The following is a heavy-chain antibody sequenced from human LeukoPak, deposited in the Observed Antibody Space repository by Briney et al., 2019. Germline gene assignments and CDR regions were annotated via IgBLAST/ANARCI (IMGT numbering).Heavy chain of an antibody. J-gene: IGHJ6*03. D-gene: IGHD3-10*01. Sequence: SETLSLTCTVSGGSIRSYYWSWIRQPPGKGLEWIGYIHYSGSTNYNPSLKRRVTISVDTSKNQFSLKLSSVTAADTAVYYCARVEEGYGSGRRENYYYYYMDVWGKGTTVTISS. CDR3: ARVEEGYGSGRRENYYYYYMDV. V-gene: IGHV4-59*01. CDR2: IHYSGST. CDR1: GGSIRSYY.